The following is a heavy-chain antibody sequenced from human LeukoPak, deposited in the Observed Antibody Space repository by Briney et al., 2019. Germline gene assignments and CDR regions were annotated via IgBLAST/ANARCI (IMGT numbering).Heavy chain of an antibody. CDR1: GFTFSSYS. CDR2: ISGSSSYI. Sequence: PGGSLRLSCASSGFTFSSYSMNWVRQAAGEGLGWVSSISGSSSYIYYADSVKGRCTISRDNAKNSLYLQMNSLRAEDTAVYYCARDPYSSGWLNDYWGQGTLVTVSS. D-gene: IGHD6-19*01. CDR3: ARDPYSSGWLNDY. V-gene: IGHV3-21*01. J-gene: IGHJ4*02.